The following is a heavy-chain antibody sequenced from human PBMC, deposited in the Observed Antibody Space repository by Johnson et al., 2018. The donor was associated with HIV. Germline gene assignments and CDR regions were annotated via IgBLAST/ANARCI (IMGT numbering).Heavy chain of an antibody. CDR2: ISSSGSTI. V-gene: IGHV3-11*04. CDR3: ARDLRDIVVPDAFDI. Sequence: QVQLVESGGGLVKPGGSLRLSCAASGFTFGDYYMSWIRQAPGKGLEWVSYISSSGSTIYYAASVKGRFTISRDNAKNSLYLQMNSLRAEDTAVYYCARDLRDIVVPDAFDIWGQGTMVTVSS. D-gene: IGHD5-12*01. CDR1: GFTFGDYY. J-gene: IGHJ3*02.